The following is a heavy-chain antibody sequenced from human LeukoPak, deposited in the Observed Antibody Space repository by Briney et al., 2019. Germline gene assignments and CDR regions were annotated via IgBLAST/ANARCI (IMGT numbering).Heavy chain of an antibody. CDR2: ISLSGRT. J-gene: IGHJ4*02. Sequence: SETPSLTCDVSGGSTSRTNWWSWVRQSPGQGLEWIGEISLSGRTNYNPSLQSRVTMSLDESKNQLSLNLASVTAADTAVYYCSRESGAFSPFGYWGQGTQVTVHS. CDR1: GGSTSRTNW. CDR3: SRESGAFSPFGY. D-gene: IGHD1-26*01. V-gene: IGHV4-4*02.